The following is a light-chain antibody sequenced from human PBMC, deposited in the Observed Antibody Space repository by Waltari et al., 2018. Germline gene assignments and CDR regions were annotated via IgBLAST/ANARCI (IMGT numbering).Light chain of an antibody. CDR2: WAS. J-gene: IGKJ1*01. Sequence: DIVMTQSPDSLAVSLGERATINCKSSQSVLYSSNNKNYLAWYQQKPGQPPKLLIYWASTRESGVPDRFSGSGSGTDFTLTISRLQAGDVATYYCQHRGTFGQGTKVEIK. CDR3: QHRGT. CDR1: QSVLYSSNNKNY. V-gene: IGKV4-1*01.